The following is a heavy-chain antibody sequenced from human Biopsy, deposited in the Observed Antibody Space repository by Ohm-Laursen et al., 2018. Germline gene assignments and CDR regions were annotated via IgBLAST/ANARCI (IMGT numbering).Heavy chain of an antibody. D-gene: IGHD6-19*01. CDR3: ARSGWNFEFDS. J-gene: IGHJ4*02. Sequence: GSLRLSCTASRFTFSDYFMSWIRQAPGKGLEWVSYISSSGITAHYADSVKGRFTISRDNAKNSLYLQMNSLRAEETAIYYCARSGWNFEFDSWGKGTLVAVSS. CDR1: RFTFSDYF. V-gene: IGHV3-11*01. CDR2: ISSSGITA.